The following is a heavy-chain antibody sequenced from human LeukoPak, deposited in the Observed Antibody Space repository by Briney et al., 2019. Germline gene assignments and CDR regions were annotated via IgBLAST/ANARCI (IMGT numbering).Heavy chain of an antibody. CDR2: IIPIFGTA. V-gene: IGHV1-69*01. CDR3: AKSTYYYGSGEGSNYWYFDL. Sequence: SVKVSCKASGGTFSSYAISWVRQAPGQGLEWMGGIIPIFGTANYAQKFQGRVTITADESTSTAYMELSSLRSEDTALYYCAKSTYYYGSGEGSNYWYFDLWGRGTLVTVSS. CDR1: GGTFSSYA. J-gene: IGHJ2*01. D-gene: IGHD3-10*01.